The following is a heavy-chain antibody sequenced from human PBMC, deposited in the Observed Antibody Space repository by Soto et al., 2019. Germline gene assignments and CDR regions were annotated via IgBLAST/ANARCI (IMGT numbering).Heavy chain of an antibody. CDR2: INHSGST. Sequence: PSETLSLTCAVYGGSFSGYYWSWIRQPPGKGLEWIGEINHSGSTNYNPSLKSRVTISVDTSKNQFSLKLSSVTAADTAVYYCAAAIVATTYNWFDPWGQGTLVTSPQ. J-gene: IGHJ5*02. D-gene: IGHD5-12*01. CDR3: AAAIVATTYNWFDP. CDR1: GGSFSGYY. V-gene: IGHV4-34*01.